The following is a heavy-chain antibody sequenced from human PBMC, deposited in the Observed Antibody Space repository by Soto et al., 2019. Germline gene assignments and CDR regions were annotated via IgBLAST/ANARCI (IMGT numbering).Heavy chain of an antibody. CDR2: INPATGAA. CDR3: ARGGGVGVAGSAAFDM. Sequence: QLHLVQSGAVVKKPGASVTVSCSASGYPVTAYYMHWVRQAPGRGLEWMGGINPATGAAKYTQTFQGGVTMTRDTSTSKVFMELGGLTSEDTAVFYCARGGGVGVAGSAAFDMWGQGTLVTVSS. CDR1: GYPVTAYY. J-gene: IGHJ3*02. D-gene: IGHD3-3*01. V-gene: IGHV1-2*02.